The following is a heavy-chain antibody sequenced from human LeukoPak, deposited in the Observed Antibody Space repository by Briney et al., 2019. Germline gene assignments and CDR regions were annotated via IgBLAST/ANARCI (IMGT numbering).Heavy chain of an antibody. V-gene: IGHV4-59*05. CDR3: ARRLGYSSALDY. D-gene: IGHD6-19*01. CDR1: GGSISSYY. J-gene: IGHJ4*02. CDR2: IYYSGST. Sequence: SETLSLTCTVSGGSISSYYWSWIRQPAGKGLEWIGSIYYSGSTYYNPSLKSRVTISVDTSKNQFSLKLSSVTAADTAVYYCARRLGYSSALDYWGQGTLVTVSS.